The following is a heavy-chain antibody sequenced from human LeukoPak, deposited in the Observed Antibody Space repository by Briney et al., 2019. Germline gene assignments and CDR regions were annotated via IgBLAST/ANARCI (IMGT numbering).Heavy chain of an antibody. V-gene: IGHV3-30*03. J-gene: IGHJ6*03. CDR1: GITFNTYG. D-gene: IGHD2-15*01. CDR3: ARNGDRGAYCTGGTCYPYFYYYMDV. CDR2: ISSDGSNK. Sequence: GGSLRLSCGASGITFNTYGMHWVRQAPGKGLEWVASISSDGSNKYYADSVKGRFTISRDNSKNTLYLQMNSLRAEDTAIYYCARNGDRGAYCTGGTCYPYFYYYMDVWGKGTTVTI.